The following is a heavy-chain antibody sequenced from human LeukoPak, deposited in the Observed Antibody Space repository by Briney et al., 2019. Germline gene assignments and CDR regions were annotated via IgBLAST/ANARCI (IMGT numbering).Heavy chain of an antibody. CDR3: ARDRKGYYDYVWGSLGDDAFDI. D-gene: IGHD3-16*01. CDR1: GFTFSSYA. Sequence: GGSLRLSCAASGFTFSSYAMHWVRQAPGKGLEWVAVISYDGSNKYYADSVKGRFTISRDNSKNTLYLQMNSLRAEDTAVYYCARDRKGYYDYVWGSLGDDAFDIWGQGTMVTVSS. J-gene: IGHJ3*02. CDR2: ISYDGSNK. V-gene: IGHV3-30*04.